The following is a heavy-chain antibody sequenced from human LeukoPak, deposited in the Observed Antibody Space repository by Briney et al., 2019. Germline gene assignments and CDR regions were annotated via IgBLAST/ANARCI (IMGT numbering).Heavy chain of an antibody. CDR1: GFTFSSYW. CDR2: IKQDGSEK. D-gene: IGHD2-2*01. CDR3: AREDGVDIVVVPAASFDY. J-gene: IGHJ4*02. V-gene: IGHV3-7*01. Sequence: GGSLRLSCAASGFTFSSYWMSWVRQAPGKGLEWVANIKQDGSEKYYVDSVKGRFTISRDNAKNTLYLQMNSLRAEDTAVYYCAREDGVDIVVVPAASFDYSGQGTLVTVSS.